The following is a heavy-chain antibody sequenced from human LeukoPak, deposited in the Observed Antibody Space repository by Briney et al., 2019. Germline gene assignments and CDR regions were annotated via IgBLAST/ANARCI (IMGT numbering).Heavy chain of an antibody. J-gene: IGHJ4*02. V-gene: IGHV4-34*01. CDR2: INHLGVT. D-gene: IGHD3-9*01. CDR1: GESLSRYY. Sequence: PSETLSLTCAVYGESLSRYYWSWIRQPPGEGLEWIGEINHLGVTNYDPSLKGRVTISVDMSKNQFTLQLTSVSAADTAIYYCASPTIRRRGSFDYWGQGSLVIVSS. CDR3: ASPTIRRRGSFDY.